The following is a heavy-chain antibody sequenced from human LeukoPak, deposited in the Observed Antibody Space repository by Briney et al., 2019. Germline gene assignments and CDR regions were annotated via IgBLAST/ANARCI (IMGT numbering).Heavy chain of an antibody. CDR2: INHSGST. J-gene: IGHJ4*02. D-gene: IGHD5-18*01. CDR1: GGSFSGYY. V-gene: IGHV4-34*01. Sequence: KTSETLSLTCAVYGGSFSGYYWSWIRQPPGKGLEWIGEINHSGSTNYNPSLKSRVTISVDTSKNHFSLRLSSVTAADTAMYYCARAGGVDTAMDANFDYWGQGTLVTVSS. CDR3: ARAGGVDTAMDANFDY.